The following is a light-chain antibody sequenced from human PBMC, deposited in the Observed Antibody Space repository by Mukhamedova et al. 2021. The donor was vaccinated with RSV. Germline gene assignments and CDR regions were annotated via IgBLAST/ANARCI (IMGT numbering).Light chain of an antibody. CDR1: SSNIGSNY. CDR2: RNN. Sequence: GTISCSGSSSNIGSNYVYWYQQLPGTAPKLLIYRNNQRPSGVPDRFSGSKSGTSASLAISGLRSEAEADYYCAAWDDSLSGWVFGG. J-gene: IGLJ3*02. CDR3: AAWDDSLSGWV. V-gene: IGLV1-47*01.